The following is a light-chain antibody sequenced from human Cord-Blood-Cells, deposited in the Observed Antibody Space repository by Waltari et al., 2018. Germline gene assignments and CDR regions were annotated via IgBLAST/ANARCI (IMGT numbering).Light chain of an antibody. CDR3: QHYGSSPWT. CDR2: GAS. Sequence: EIVLTQSPGTLSLSLGERATLSCRASQSVSSSYLAWYQQKPGQAPRLLIYGASSRATGIPDMFSGSGSVTDFTLNISKLKPEDVTVYYCQHYGSSPWTFGQGTKVEPK. V-gene: IGKV3-20*01. J-gene: IGKJ1*01. CDR1: QSVSSSY.